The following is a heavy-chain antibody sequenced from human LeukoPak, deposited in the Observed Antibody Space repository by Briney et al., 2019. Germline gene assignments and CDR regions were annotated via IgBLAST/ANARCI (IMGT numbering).Heavy chain of an antibody. CDR3: AKEYWFDP. CDR1: GFTFDDYA. V-gene: IGHV3-9*01. J-gene: IGHJ5*02. CDR2: ISWNSGSI. Sequence: PGGSLRLSCAASGFTFDDYATHWVRQAPGKGLEWVSGISWNSGSIGYADSVKGRFTISRDNAKNSLYLQMNSLRAEDTALYYCAKEYWFDPWGQGTLVTVSS.